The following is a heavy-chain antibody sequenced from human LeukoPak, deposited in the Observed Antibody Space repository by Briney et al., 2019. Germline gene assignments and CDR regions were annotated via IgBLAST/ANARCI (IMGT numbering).Heavy chain of an antibody. CDR2: INHSGST. CDR3: ARGDYYDSSGYYGLLDY. Sequence: SETLSLTCAVYGGSFSGYYWSWIRQPPGKGLEWIGEINHSGSTNYNPSLKSRVTISVDTSKNQFSLKLSSVTAADTAVYYCARGDYYDSSGYYGLLDYWDQGTLVTVSS. V-gene: IGHV4-34*01. CDR1: GGSFSGYY. D-gene: IGHD3-22*01. J-gene: IGHJ4*02.